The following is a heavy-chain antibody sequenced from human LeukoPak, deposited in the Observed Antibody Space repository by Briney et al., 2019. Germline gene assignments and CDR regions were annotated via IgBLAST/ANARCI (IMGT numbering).Heavy chain of an antibody. CDR2: IRDSGTTT. J-gene: IGHJ6*04. V-gene: IGHV3-23*01. D-gene: IGHD2-21*01. Sequence: PGGSPRLSCAASGFTFSTYAMAWVRQAPGKGLEWVSAIRDSGTTTFYEDSVKGRFAISRDNSRNTLFLQMNSLRADDTAVYYCARPGCGGNCYYRMDVWGKGTAVTVSS. CDR3: ARPGCGGNCYYRMDV. CDR1: GFTFSTYA.